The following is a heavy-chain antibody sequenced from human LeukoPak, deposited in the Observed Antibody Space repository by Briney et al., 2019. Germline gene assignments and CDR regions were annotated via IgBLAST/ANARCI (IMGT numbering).Heavy chain of an antibody. Sequence: GRSLRLSCAASGFTFSSYAMHWVRQDPGKGLEWVALISYDGTNKYYADSVKGRFTISRDNSKNTLYLQMNSLRAEDTAVYYCARADYCSGGSCYPLHFDYWGQGTLVTVSS. CDR2: ISYDGTNK. CDR3: ARADYCSGGSCYPLHFDY. D-gene: IGHD2-15*01. V-gene: IGHV3-30-3*01. J-gene: IGHJ4*02. CDR1: GFTFSSYA.